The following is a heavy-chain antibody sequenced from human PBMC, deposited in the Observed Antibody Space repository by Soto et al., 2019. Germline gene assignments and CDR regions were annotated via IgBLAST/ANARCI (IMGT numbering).Heavy chain of an antibody. J-gene: IGHJ4*02. D-gene: IGHD5-18*01. CDR2: ISASGIYI. CDR1: GFTFSNYN. V-gene: IGHV3-21*01. Sequence: EVQLVESGGGLVKPGGSLRLSCAASGFTFSNYNMNWVRQPPGKGLEWVSSISASGIYIYYADSVKGRFTISRDSAKNSLYLQMNSLRVDDTAMYYCATDWGESYGYPYDYWGQGTLVTVSS. CDR3: ATDWGESYGYPYDY.